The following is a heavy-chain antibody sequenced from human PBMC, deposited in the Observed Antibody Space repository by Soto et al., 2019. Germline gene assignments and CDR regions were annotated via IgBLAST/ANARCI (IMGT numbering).Heavy chain of an antibody. CDR2: MNPNSGNT. Sequence: GASVKVSCKASGYTFTSYDINWVRQATGHGLEWMGWMNPNSGNTGYAQKFQGRVTMTRNTSISTAYMELSSLRSEDTAVYYCARANFLCCSGGSCYGMDVWGQGTTVTVAS. D-gene: IGHD2-15*01. CDR1: GYTFTSYD. J-gene: IGHJ6*02. V-gene: IGHV1-8*01. CDR3: ARANFLCCSGGSCYGMDV.